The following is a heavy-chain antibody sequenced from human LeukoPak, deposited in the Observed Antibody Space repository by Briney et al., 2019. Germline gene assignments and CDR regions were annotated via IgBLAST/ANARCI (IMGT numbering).Heavy chain of an antibody. D-gene: IGHD3-22*01. J-gene: IGHJ3*02. Sequence: PSQTLALTCTVCSGSINSGSYPGTWIRQPAGKGLEWIGRIHINGSTDYTPSLQSRVAISVDTSKNQLSLKLSSVTAADTAVYYCARADSSGYFGNVVAFDIWGQGTMVTVSS. V-gene: IGHV4-61*02. CDR2: IHINGST. CDR1: SGSINSGSYP. CDR3: ARADSSGYFGNVVAFDI.